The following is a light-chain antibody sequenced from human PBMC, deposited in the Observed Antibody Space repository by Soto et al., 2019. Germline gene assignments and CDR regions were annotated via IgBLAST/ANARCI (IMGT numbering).Light chain of an antibody. CDR2: GAS. V-gene: IGKV3-20*01. CDR1: QSVSSNC. CDR3: QHFGGSPPRFT. Sequence: EIVLTQSPGTLSLSPGERATLACRASQSVSSNCLAWYQQKPGQAPRLLIYGASSRATGIPDRFSGSGSGTDFILTISRLEPEDFAIYYCQHFGGSPPRFTFGPGTKVDIK. J-gene: IGKJ3*01.